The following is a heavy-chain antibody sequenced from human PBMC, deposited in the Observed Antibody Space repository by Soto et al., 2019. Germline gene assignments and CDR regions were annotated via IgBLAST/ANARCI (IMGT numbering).Heavy chain of an antibody. V-gene: IGHV1-2*04. Sequence: WASVKVSCKASGYTFIGYYIHWVRQAPGQGLEWMGWINPNSGGTNYAQRFQGWVTMTRDRSISAAYMELSRLKSDDTAVYYCARVGGGLASLGYYGMDVWGQGTTVTVS. CDR2: INPNSGGT. CDR3: ARVGGGLASLGYYGMDV. D-gene: IGHD3-10*01. CDR1: GYTFIGYY. J-gene: IGHJ6*02.